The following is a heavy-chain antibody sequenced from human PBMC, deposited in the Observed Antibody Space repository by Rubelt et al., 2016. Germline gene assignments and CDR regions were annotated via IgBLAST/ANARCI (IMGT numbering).Heavy chain of an antibody. V-gene: IGHV3-15*06. CDR1: GFTFSTYA. J-gene: IGHJ4*02. CDR3: TRDSISSSDY. Sequence: EVQLVESGGDLVQPGGSLRLSCAASGFTFSTYAMSWFRQSPGKGLEWVGRIKSKTDGGTTHYAAPVKGRFTISRDDSKNTVYLQMTGLKTEDTAVYYCTRDSISSSDYWGQGTLVTVSS. D-gene: IGHD6-6*01. CDR2: IKSKTDGGTT.